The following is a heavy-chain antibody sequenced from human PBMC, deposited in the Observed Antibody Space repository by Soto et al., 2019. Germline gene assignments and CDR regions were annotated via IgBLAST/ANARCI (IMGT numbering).Heavy chain of an antibody. Sequence: QVQLVQSGAEVKKPGASVKVSCKASGYTFTSYGISWVRQAPGQGLEWMGWISAYNGNTNYAQKLQGRVTMTTDTSTSTAYMELRSLRSDDTAVYYCAREDIVVVPAAKGGHYYYGMDVWGQGTTVTVSS. CDR1: GYTFTSYG. V-gene: IGHV1-18*04. CDR3: AREDIVVVPAAKGGHYYYGMDV. D-gene: IGHD2-2*01. CDR2: ISAYNGNT. J-gene: IGHJ6*02.